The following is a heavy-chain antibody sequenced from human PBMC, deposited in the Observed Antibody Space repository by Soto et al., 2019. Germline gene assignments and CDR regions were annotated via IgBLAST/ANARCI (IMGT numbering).Heavy chain of an antibody. J-gene: IGHJ4*02. V-gene: IGHV3-30*04. CDR1: GFKFNIYA. D-gene: IGHD4-17*01. CDR2: IEHDGNTQ. Sequence: QVHLVESGGGVVQPGRSLRLSCATSGFKFNIYAMHWVRQAPGKGLEWVATIEHDGNTQYHAEAVKGRFTISRDTSKTTVYLQMKRLRREDTAVYYCARGYGGCSGDHWGQGAQVTVSS. CDR3: ARGYGGCSGDH.